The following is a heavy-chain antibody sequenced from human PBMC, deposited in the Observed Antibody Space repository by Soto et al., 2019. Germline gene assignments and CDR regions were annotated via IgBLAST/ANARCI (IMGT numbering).Heavy chain of an antibody. CDR3: ARGIAPYYFDY. J-gene: IGHJ4*02. CDR2: INAGNGNT. CDR1: GYTFTSYA. D-gene: IGHD6-13*01. Sequence: ASVKVSCKASGYTFTSYAMHWVRQAPGQRLEWMGWINAGNGNTKYSQKYQGRVTITRDTSASTAYMELSSLRSEDTAVYYCARGIAPYYFDYRGQGALVPVSA. V-gene: IGHV1-3*01.